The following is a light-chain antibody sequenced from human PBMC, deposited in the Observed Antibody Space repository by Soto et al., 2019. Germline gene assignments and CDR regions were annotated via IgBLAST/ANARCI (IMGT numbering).Light chain of an antibody. V-gene: IGKV1-5*03. CDR1: QSISSW. CDR3: QQYNSYSYT. Sequence: DIQMTQSPSTLSASVGDRVTITCRASQSISSWLAWYQQKPGKAPKLLLYNASSLESVVPSRFSGSVSGPEFSLPISSLQPDDFATYYCQQYNSYSYTFGQGTKREIK. J-gene: IGKJ2*01. CDR2: NAS.